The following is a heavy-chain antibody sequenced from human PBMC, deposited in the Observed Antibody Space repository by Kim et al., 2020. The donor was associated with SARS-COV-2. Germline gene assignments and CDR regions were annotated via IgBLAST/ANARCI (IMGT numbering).Heavy chain of an antibody. CDR3: ARSYYDILTGHNWFSP. CDR2: GYYSGTS. J-gene: IGHJ5*02. V-gene: IGHV4-39*01. Sequence: SETLSLTCTVSGGSISSSYYYWGWIRQPPGKGLDWIGTGYYSGTSYYNPSLKSRVTISVDTTENLFSLKLTSVTAADTAAYYCARSYYDILTGHNWFSP. CDR1: GGSISSSYYY. D-gene: IGHD3-9*01.